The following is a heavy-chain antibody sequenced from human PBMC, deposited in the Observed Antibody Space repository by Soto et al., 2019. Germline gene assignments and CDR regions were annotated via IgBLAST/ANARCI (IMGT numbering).Heavy chain of an antibody. CDR2: IFTRDSET. D-gene: IGHD3-10*01. V-gene: IGHV5-51*01. J-gene: IGHJ5*02. CDR1: GHLFNNHW. CDR3: ARGYFDSGHGYDL. Sequence: GESLKISCKGPGHLFNNHWIGWVRQTPGKGLEWMGLIFTRDSETRTSPSFQGHVSFSVDNSINTVYLQWTSLKTTDTGIYFCARGYFDSGHGYDLWGQGTLVTVSS.